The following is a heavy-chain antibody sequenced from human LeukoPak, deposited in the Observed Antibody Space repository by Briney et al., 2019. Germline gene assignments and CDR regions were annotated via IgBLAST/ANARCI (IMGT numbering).Heavy chain of an antibody. D-gene: IGHD7-27*01. CDR2: ISYDGSNK. Sequence: GGSLRLSCAASGFTFSSYAMHWVRQAPGKGLEWVAVISYDGSNKYYADSVKGRFTISRDNSKNALYLQMNSLRVEDTAVYYCAIDPNWGTHSWGQGVLVTVSS. CDR1: GFTFSSYA. CDR3: AIDPNWGTHS. J-gene: IGHJ4*02. V-gene: IGHV3-30*04.